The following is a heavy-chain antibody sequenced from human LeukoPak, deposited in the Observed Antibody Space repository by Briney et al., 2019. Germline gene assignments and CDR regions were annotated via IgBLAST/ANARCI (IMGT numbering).Heavy chain of an antibody. J-gene: IGHJ3*02. CDR2: ISSSSSTI. Sequence: PGGSLRLSCAASGFTLSSYSMKGARQAPGKGLEWVSYISSSSSTIYYADSVKGRFTISRDNAKNSLYLQMNSLRDEDTAVYYCTRDLAPENSSSWYSIWGQGTMVTVSS. V-gene: IGHV3-48*02. CDR3: TRDLAPENSSSWYSI. CDR1: GFTLSSYS. D-gene: IGHD6-13*01.